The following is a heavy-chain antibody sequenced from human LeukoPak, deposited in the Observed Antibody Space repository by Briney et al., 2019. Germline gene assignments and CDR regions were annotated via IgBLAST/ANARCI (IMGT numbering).Heavy chain of an antibody. CDR2: VYYSGST. V-gene: IGHV4-31*03. CDR3: ARSLRFLEWLPPNWFDP. Sequence: SETLSLTCTVSGGSISSGGYYRSWIRQHPGKGLEWIGYVYYSGSTYYNPSLKSRVTIPVDTSKNQFSLKLSSVTAADTAVYYCARSLRFLEWLPPNWFDPWGQGTLVTVSS. D-gene: IGHD3-3*01. CDR1: GGSISSGGYY. J-gene: IGHJ5*02.